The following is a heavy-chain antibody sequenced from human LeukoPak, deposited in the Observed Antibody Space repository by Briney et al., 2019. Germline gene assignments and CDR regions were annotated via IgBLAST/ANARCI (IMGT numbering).Heavy chain of an antibody. CDR1: GGSISSYY. D-gene: IGHD2-2*01. V-gene: IGHV4-59*01. CDR3: ARQAVVVPLFDP. Sequence: SETLSLTCTVSGGSISSYYWSWIRQPPGKGLEWIGYIYYSGSTNYNPSLKSRVTISVDTSKNQFSLKLSSVTAADTAVYYCARQAVVVPLFDPWGQGTLVTVSS. CDR2: IYYSGST. J-gene: IGHJ5*02.